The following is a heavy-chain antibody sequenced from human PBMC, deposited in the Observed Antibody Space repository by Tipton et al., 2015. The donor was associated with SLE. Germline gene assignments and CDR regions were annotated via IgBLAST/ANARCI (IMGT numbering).Heavy chain of an antibody. D-gene: IGHD1-26*01. CDR3: ARSWSGRREFDY. CDR1: GGSISSGGYS. V-gene: IGHV4-61*08. J-gene: IGHJ4*02. Sequence: TLSLTCTVSGGSISSGGYSWSWIRQPPGKGLEWIGYIYYSGSTNYNPSLKSRVTISVDTSKNQFSLKLSSVTAADTAVYYCARSWSGRREFDYWGPGTLVTVSS. CDR2: IYYSGST.